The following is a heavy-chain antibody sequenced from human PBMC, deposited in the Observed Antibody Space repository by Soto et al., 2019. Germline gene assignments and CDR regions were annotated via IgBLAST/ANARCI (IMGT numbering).Heavy chain of an antibody. V-gene: IGHV3-74*01. D-gene: IGHD2-8*01. Sequence: EVQLVESGGGLVQPGGSLRLSCAASGFTFSSYWMHWVRQAPGKGLVWVSRINSDGSSTTYADSVKGRFTISRDNAKNTLYLQMNSLRAEDTAVYYCSSGHCTNGVCRGYYFDYWGQGTLVTGSS. J-gene: IGHJ4*02. CDR3: SSGHCTNGVCRGYYFDY. CDR1: GFTFSSYW. CDR2: INSDGSST.